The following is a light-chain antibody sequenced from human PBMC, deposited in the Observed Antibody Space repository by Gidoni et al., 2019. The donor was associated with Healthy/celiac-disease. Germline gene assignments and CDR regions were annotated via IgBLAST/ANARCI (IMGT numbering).Light chain of an antibody. V-gene: IGKV3-20*01. CDR1: QSVSRSY. J-gene: IGKJ4*01. CDR3: QQYGSSPLT. CDR2: GAS. Sequence: EIVLTQSPGTLSLSPGERATLSCRASQSVSRSYLAWYQQKPAQAPRLLIYGASSRATGIPDRCSGSGSGTDFTLTISRLEPEDFAVYYCQQYGSSPLTFGGGTKVEIK.